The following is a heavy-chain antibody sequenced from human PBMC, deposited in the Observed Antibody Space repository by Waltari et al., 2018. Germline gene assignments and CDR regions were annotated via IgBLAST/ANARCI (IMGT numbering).Heavy chain of an antibody. V-gene: IGHV3-30-3*01. CDR3: ARGGGWNSHLDY. Sequence: QVQLVESGGGVVQPGRSLLLSCAASGLTLRRSIMHWVRQPPGKGLEWVAVISYDGTNKYYADSVKGRFTISRDNSKNTLYLQMNSLRPDDTAVYYCARGGGWNSHLDYWGQGTLVTVSS. CDR2: ISYDGTNK. CDR1: GLTLRRSI. J-gene: IGHJ4*02. D-gene: IGHD1-7*01.